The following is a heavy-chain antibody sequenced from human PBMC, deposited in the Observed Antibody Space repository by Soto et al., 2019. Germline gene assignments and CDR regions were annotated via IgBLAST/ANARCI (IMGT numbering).Heavy chain of an antibody. Sequence: QVQLVQSGAEVKKPGSSVKVSCKASAGTFSSYDISWVRQAPGQGLEWMGGIIPIYGTANYAQKFQGRVTITADESTSTAYMELTSLRSEDTAVYYCARGGVVVAASLHYRMDAWGQGTTVTVSS. J-gene: IGHJ6*02. D-gene: IGHD2-15*01. CDR1: AGTFSSYD. V-gene: IGHV1-69*12. CDR2: IIPIYGTA. CDR3: ARGGVVVAASLHYRMDA.